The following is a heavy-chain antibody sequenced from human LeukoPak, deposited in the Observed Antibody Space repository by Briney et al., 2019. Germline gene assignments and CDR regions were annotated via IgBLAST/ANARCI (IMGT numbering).Heavy chain of an antibody. CDR2: IYHSGSI. D-gene: IGHD3-22*01. Sequence: PSETLSLTCAVSGGSISSGGSSWSWIRQPPGKGLEWIGYIYHSGSIYYNPSLKSRVTISVDRSKNQFSLKLSSVTAADTAVYYCARVSMIVVVIDYWGQGTLVTVSS. CDR1: GGSISSGGSS. CDR3: ARVSMIVVVIDY. V-gene: IGHV4-30-2*01. J-gene: IGHJ4*02.